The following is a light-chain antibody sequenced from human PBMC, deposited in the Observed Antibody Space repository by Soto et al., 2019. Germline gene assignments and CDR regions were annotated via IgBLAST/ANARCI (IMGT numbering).Light chain of an antibody. CDR1: QSVSSSY. CDR2: GAS. Sequence: EIVLTQSPGTLSLSPGERATLSCRASQSVSSSYLAWYQQKPGQAPRVLIHGASSRATGVPDSFSGSGSGTAFTLPISRLEPVDFVVYFCQQYGYPPPHAFGQGTKVEIK. J-gene: IGKJ2*01. CDR3: QQYGYPPPHA. V-gene: IGKV3-20*01.